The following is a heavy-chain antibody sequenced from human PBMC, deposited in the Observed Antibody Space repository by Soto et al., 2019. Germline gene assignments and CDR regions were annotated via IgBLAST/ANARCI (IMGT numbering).Heavy chain of an antibody. D-gene: IGHD6-13*01. V-gene: IGHV4-61*01. J-gene: IGHJ5*02. CDR1: GGSVSSGSYY. CDR3: ARAGVGSSWYFVWFDP. Sequence: QVQLQESGPGLVKPSETLSLTCTVSGGSVSSGSYYWSWIRQPPGKGLEWIGYIYYSGSTNYNPSLKRRVTISVDTSKNQFSLKLSSVTAADTAVYYCARAGVGSSWYFVWFDPWGQGTLVTVSS. CDR2: IYYSGST.